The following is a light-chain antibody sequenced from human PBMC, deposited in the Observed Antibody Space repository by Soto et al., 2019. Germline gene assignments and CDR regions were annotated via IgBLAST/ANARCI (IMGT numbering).Light chain of an antibody. J-gene: IGKJ2*01. CDR2: DAA. CDR1: QSVSIW. CDR3: QYDSS. V-gene: IGKV1-5*01. Sequence: DIQMTQSPSTLSASVGDRLTITCRASQSVSIWLAWYQQKPGKAPRLLIYDAASLKTGVPSRFSGSGSGTNFTLTISSLQPDDFATYYCQYDSSFGQGTKVDI.